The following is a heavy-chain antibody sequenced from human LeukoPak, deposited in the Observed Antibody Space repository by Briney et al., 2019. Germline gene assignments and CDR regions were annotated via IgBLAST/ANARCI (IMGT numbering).Heavy chain of an antibody. V-gene: IGHV3-30*03. CDR3: ARVAHRLWTRGPRSPYYFDY. Sequence: GGSLRLSCAASGFTFSSYGMHWVRQAPGKGLEWVAVISYDGSNKYYADSVKGRFSISRDNSKNTLYLQMNSLRAEDTAVYYCARVAHRLWTRGPRSPYYFDYWGQGTLVTVSS. J-gene: IGHJ4*02. CDR2: ISYDGSNK. D-gene: IGHD3-16*01. CDR1: GFTFSSYG.